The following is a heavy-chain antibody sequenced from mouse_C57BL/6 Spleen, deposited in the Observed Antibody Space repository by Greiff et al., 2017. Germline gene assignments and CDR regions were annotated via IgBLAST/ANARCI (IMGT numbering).Heavy chain of an antibody. Sequence: QVQLQQPGAELVKPGASVKLSCKASGYTFTSYWMHWVKQRPGQGLEWIGMIHPNSGSTNYNEKFKSKATLTVDKSSSTAYMQLSSLTSEDSAVYYCARWEGNYHFDYWGQGTTLTVSS. CDR1: GYTFTSYW. J-gene: IGHJ2*01. D-gene: IGHD2-1*01. CDR3: ARWEGNYHFDY. V-gene: IGHV1-64*01. CDR2: IHPNSGST.